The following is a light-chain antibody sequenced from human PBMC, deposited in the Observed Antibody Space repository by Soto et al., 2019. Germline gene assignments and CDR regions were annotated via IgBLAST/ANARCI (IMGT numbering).Light chain of an antibody. CDR1: QRVSSN. Sequence: ERVMTHFPAALSVSPGSSATLSCRASQRVSSNLAWYQQKPGQAPRLLIYGASTRATGIPARFSGSGSGTEFTLTISSLQPDDFATYYCQHYNSYSEAFGQGTKVDIK. CDR2: GAS. CDR3: QHYNSYSEA. J-gene: IGKJ1*01. V-gene: IGKV3-15*01.